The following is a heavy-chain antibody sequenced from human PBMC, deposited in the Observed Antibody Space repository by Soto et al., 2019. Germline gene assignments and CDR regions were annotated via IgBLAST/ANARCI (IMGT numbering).Heavy chain of an antibody. V-gene: IGHV3-23*01. J-gene: IGHJ4*02. CDR3: AKRMAGGNYYFDY. D-gene: IGHD6-19*01. CDR2: ISGSGGST. Sequence: GGSLRLSCAASGFTFSSYAMSWVRQAPGKGLEWVSAISGSGGSTYYADSVKGRFTISRDISKNTLYLQMNSLRAEDTAVYYCAKRMAGGNYYFDYWGQGTLVTVSS. CDR1: GFTFSSYA.